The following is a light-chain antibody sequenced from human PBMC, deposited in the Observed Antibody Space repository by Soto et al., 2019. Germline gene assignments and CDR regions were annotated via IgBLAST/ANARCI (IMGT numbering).Light chain of an antibody. CDR1: SGAVTSGNY. J-gene: IGLJ2*01. V-gene: IGLV7-43*01. CDR3: LLYYGGQLGV. Sequence: QAVVTQEPSLTVSPGGTVTLTCAPSSGAVTSGNYPNWFQQKPGQAPRALIYSTNHKYSWTPARFSGSFLGGKAALTLSGVQPEDEADYYCLLYYGGQLGVFGGGTKLTVL. CDR2: STN.